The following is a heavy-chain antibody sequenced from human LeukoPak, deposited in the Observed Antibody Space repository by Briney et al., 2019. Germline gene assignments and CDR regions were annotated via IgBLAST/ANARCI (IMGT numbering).Heavy chain of an antibody. CDR2: INPNTGGT. V-gene: IGHV1-2*02. Sequence: APVKVSCKASGYTFTGYFMHWVRQAPGQGLEWMGWINPNTGGTNYAQKFQGRVTMTRDTSNSATYMELNRLRFDDTAVYFCARGAIVSYTSGWYVNYWGQGTLVTVSS. J-gene: IGHJ4*02. CDR1: GYTFTGYF. CDR3: ARGAIVSYTSGWYVNY. D-gene: IGHD6-19*01.